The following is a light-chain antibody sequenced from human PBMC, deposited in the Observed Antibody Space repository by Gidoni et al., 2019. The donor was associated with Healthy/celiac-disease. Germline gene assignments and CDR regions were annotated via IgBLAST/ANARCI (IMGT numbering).Light chain of an antibody. J-gene: IGKJ2*03. Sequence: EIVLTPSPGTLSLSPGARATLSCRASQSVSSSYLAWYQQKPGQAPRLLIYGASSRATGIPDRFSGSGSGTDFTLTISRLEPEDFAVYYCQQYGSSPLSFGQGTKLEIK. CDR3: QQYGSSPLS. CDR1: QSVSSSY. V-gene: IGKV3-20*01. CDR2: GAS.